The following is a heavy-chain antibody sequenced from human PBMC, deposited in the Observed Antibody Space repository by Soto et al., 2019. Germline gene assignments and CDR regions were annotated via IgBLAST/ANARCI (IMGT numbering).Heavy chain of an antibody. Sequence: EVQLLESGGGLVQPGESLRLSCAVSGFTFSNYAMSWVRQVPGKGLEWVSTISGSGGSTYYADSVKGRFTISRDNPKNTLYLQRNGRRAEDTAVYYGVKQQMRDKRAFDYWGREPWSPSPQ. D-gene: IGHD6-13*01. J-gene: IGHJ4*02. CDR3: VKQQMRDKRAFDY. CDR2: ISGSGGST. CDR1: GFTFSNYA. V-gene: IGHV3-23*01.